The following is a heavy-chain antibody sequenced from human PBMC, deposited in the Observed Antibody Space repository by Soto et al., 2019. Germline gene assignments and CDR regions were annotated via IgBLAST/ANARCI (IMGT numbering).Heavy chain of an antibody. J-gene: IGHJ6*02. D-gene: IGHD2-15*01. CDR2: IIPIFGTA. V-gene: IGHV1-69*01. CDR3: AREDIVVVVAASEYYYYYGMDV. CDR1: GGTFSSYA. Sequence: QVQLVQSGAEVKKPGSSVKVSCKASGGTFSSYAISWVRQAPGQGLEWMGGIIPIFGTANYAQKFQGRVTITADESTSTAYMELSSLRSEDTAVYYCAREDIVVVVAASEYYYYYGMDVWGQGTTVNVSS.